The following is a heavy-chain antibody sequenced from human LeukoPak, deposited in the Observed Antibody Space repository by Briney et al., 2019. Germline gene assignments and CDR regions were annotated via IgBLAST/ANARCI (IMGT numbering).Heavy chain of an antibody. J-gene: IGHJ4*02. Sequence: GGSLRLSCAAPGFTFSNAWMSWVRQAPGKGLEWVGRIKSKTDGGTTDYAAPVKGRFTISRDDSKNTLYLQMNSLKTEDTAVYYCTTGYKWELLSYFDYWGQGTLVTVSS. CDR2: IKSKTDGGTT. D-gene: IGHD1-26*01. V-gene: IGHV3-15*01. CDR1: GFTFSNAW. CDR3: TTGYKWELLSYFDY.